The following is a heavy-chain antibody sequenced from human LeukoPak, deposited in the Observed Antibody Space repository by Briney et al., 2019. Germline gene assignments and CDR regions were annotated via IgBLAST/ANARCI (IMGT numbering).Heavy chain of an antibody. CDR3: AKDYVSGDGYWDSDY. D-gene: IGHD5-24*01. CDR1: GFIFSPYA. Sequence: SGGSLRLSCAASGFIFSPYAMSWVRQAPGKGLEWVAGIAGGDDRFYADSVKGRFSISRDNSKNTVDLQMNSLRVEDTAVYYCAKDYVSGDGYWDSDYWGQGTLVTVSS. CDR2: IAGGDDR. J-gene: IGHJ4*02. V-gene: IGHV3-23*01.